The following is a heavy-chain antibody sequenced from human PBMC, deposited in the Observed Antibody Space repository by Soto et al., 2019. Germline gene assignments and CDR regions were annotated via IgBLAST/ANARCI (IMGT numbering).Heavy chain of an antibody. CDR2: SRSKTHSHPT. V-gene: IGHV3-72*01. CDR3: ATLDY. CDR1: GFTFSDHY. Sequence: PGGSLRLSCAASGFTFSDHYIDWVRQAPGKGLEWVGRSRSKTHSHPTEYAASVEGRFTISRDDSKSSLYLQMNSLRTEDTAVYYCATLDYWGQGTLVTVSS. J-gene: IGHJ4*02.